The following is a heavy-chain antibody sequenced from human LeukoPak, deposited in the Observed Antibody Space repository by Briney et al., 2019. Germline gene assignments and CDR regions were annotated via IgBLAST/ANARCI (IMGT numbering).Heavy chain of an antibody. J-gene: IGHJ3*02. Sequence: PGGSLRLSCAASGFTFGSCWMNWVRQAPGKGLEWVAHTKEDGSDRVYVDSVKGRFTISRDNAKNSLGLQIDSPRVEDTAVYYCARGPGDFDASDIWGQGTKVTVSS. V-gene: IGHV3-7*01. CDR2: TKEDGSDR. D-gene: IGHD3-16*01. CDR3: ARGPGDFDASDI. CDR1: GFTFGSCW.